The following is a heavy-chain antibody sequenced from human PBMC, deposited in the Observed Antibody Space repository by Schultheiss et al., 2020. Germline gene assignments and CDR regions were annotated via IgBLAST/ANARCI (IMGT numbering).Heavy chain of an antibody. CDR1: GGSFSGYY. D-gene: IGHD2-2*01. V-gene: IGHV4-34*01. Sequence: SDTLSLTCAVYGGSFSGYYWSWIRQPPGKGLEWIGEINHSGSTNYNPSLKSRVTISVDTSKNQFSLKLSSVTAADTAVYYCARQGYCSSTSCYVSYGMDVWGQGTTVTVSS. CDR3: ARQGYCSSTSCYVSYGMDV. CDR2: INHSGST. J-gene: IGHJ6*02.